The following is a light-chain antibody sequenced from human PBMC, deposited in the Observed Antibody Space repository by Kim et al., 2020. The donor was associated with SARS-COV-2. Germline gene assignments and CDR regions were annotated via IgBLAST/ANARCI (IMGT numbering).Light chain of an antibody. CDR3: QKYDSAPWT. V-gene: IGKV1-27*01. CDR2: GAS. J-gene: IGKJ1*01. CDR1: QVINNY. Sequence: ASVGDRITITGRASQVINNYLAWYQQKPGKAPTVLIYGASTLHSGVPSRFSGSGSGTDFTLTISSLQPEDVGTYYCQKYDSAPWTFGHGTKVDIK.